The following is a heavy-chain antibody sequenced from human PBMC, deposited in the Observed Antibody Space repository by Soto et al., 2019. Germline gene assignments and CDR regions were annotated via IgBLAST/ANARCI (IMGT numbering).Heavy chain of an antibody. CDR3: TGGASGYGNLDY. Sequence: EVQLVESGGGVVRPGGSLRLSCAASGFSFSTWMHWVRQAPGKGRVWLSRINSDGSSITYADSVKGRFIVSRDNAKNTLYLQINSLTAEDTAVYFCTGGASGYGNLDYWGQGVLLTVSS. D-gene: IGHD5-12*01. CDR1: GFSFSTW. V-gene: IGHV3-74*01. J-gene: IGHJ4*02. CDR2: INSDGSSI.